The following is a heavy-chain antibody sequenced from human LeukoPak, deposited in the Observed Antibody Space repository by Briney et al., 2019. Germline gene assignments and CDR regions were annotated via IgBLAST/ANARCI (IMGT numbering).Heavy chain of an antibody. Sequence: PGGSLRLSCAASGFTFSSYAMSWVRQAPGKGLEWVAFIRYDGSNKYYADSVKGRFTVSRDSSKNTLYLQMNSLRAEDTAVYYCASGGRYSGSYSVVDYLGQGTLVTVSS. CDR3: ASGGRYSGSYSVVDY. V-gene: IGHV3-30*02. D-gene: IGHD1-26*01. CDR2: IRYDGSNK. J-gene: IGHJ4*02. CDR1: GFTFSSYA.